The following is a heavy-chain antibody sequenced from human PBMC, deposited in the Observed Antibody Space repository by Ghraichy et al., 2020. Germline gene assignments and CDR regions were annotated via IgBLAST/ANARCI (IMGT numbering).Heavy chain of an antibody. CDR1: GFSLSTSGVG. Sequence: SGPTLVKPTQTLTLTCTFSGFSLSTSGVGVGWIRQPPGKALEWLALIYWDDDKRYSPSLKSRLTITKDTSKNQVVLTMTNMDPVDTATYYCALFRHLSLMTTVTTYPLSGFDPWGQGTLVTVSS. V-gene: IGHV2-5*02. CDR3: ALFRHLSLMTTVTTYPLSGFDP. D-gene: IGHD4-17*01. J-gene: IGHJ5*02. CDR2: IYWDDDK.